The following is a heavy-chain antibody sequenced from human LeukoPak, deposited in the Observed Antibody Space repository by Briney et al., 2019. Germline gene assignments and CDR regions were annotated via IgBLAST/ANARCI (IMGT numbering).Heavy chain of an antibody. CDR2: IGDTGRAK. V-gene: IGHV3-30*18. J-gene: IGHJ2*01. D-gene: IGHD3-16*01. CDR1: GFTFSSYW. CDR3: AKEGAWGNWYFDL. Sequence: AGGSLRLSCAASGFTFSSYWMSWVRQAPGKGLEWVAVIGDTGRAKYYADSVKGRFTTSRDNSKNTLYLEMNSLRYEDTALYYCAKEGAWGNWYFDLWGRGTLVTVSS.